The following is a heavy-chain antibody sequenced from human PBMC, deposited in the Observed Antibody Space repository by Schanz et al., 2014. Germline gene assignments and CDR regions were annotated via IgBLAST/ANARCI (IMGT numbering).Heavy chain of an antibody. CDR1: GFTFSDYY. D-gene: IGHD2-15*01. J-gene: IGHJ4*02. V-gene: IGHV3-11*06. CDR3: ARDRGYCSGGSCLTFDY. CDR2: ISGTTTYT. Sequence: QVQLVESGGGLVKPGGSLRLSCAASGFTFSDYYMSWIRQAPGKGLEWVSYISGTTTYTNYADSVKGRFSISRDNAKNSLFLQMNRLRAEDTAVYYCARDRGYCSGGSCLTFDYWGQGTLVTVSS.